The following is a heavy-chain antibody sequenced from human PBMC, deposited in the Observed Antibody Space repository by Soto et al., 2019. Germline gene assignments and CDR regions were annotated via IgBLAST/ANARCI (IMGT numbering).Heavy chain of an antibody. CDR2: ITKTGTTI. D-gene: IGHD3-16*01. J-gene: IGHJ4*02. CDR1: GFTFGDFY. CDR3: ARPNWNSRGGVYNL. Sequence: QARLVESGGGLVEPGGSLRLSCTASGFTFGDFYMMWFRQAPGRGLEWISYITKTGTTIYHADPVKGRFSVSSDNARSSLYLQMNSLRAEDTAVYYCARPNWNSRGGVYNLWGQGTLVTVSS. V-gene: IGHV3-11*01.